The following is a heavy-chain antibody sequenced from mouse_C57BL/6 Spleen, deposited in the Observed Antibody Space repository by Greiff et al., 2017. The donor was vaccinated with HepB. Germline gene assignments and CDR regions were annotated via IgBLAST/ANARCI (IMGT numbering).Heavy chain of an antibody. J-gene: IGHJ4*01. D-gene: IGHD4-1*01. V-gene: IGHV2-5*01. CDR1: GFSLTSYG. CDR2: IWRGGST. CDR3: AKNSPLITGTHYAMDY. Sequence: QVQLKESGPGLVQPSQSLSITCTVSGFSLTSYGVHWVRQSPGKGLEWLGVIWRGGSTDYNAAFMSRLSITKDNSKSQVFFKMNSLQADDTAIYYCAKNSPLITGTHYAMDYWGQGTSVTVSS.